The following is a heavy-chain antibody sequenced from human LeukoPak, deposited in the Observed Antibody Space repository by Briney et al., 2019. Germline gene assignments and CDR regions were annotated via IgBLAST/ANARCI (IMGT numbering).Heavy chain of an antibody. CDR1: GGSISSSSYY. V-gene: IGHV4-39*07. J-gene: IGHJ4*02. CDR2: IYYSGST. CDR3: ARGGSLIKVGAVDY. Sequence: PSETLSLTCTVSGGSISSSSYYWGWIRQPPGKGLEWIGSIYYSGSTYCNPSLKSRVTISVDTSKNQFSLKLSSVTAADTAVYYCARGGSLIKVGAVDYWGQGTLVTVSS. D-gene: IGHD1-26*01.